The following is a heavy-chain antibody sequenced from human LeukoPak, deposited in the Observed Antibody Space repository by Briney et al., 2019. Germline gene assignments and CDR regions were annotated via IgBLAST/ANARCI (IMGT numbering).Heavy chain of an antibody. Sequence: PWETLSLTCGVSGGSFIGFHWSWIRQFPGKGLEWIGEINPLEAPTGAGNYNPSLKSRVTMSVDTSKDQFSLRLTSVSAADTAVYYCARGRANWDYAFDRWGQGTLVIVSS. CDR3: ARGRANWDYAFDR. V-gene: IGHV4-34*01. D-gene: IGHD1-7*01. J-gene: IGHJ4*02. CDR1: GGSFIGFH. CDR2: INPLEAPTGAG.